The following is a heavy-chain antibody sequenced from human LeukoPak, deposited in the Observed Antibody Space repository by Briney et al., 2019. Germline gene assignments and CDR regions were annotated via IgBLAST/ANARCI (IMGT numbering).Heavy chain of an antibody. V-gene: IGHV4-39*01. CDR3: ARHIAYCGGDCYSYYFDY. CDR2: IYYSGST. Sequence: KPSETLSLTCTVSGGSISSSSYYLGWIRQPPRNGLGWIGGIYYSGSTYYNPSLKSRVTMSVDTSKNQFSLKLSSVTAADTAVYYCARHIAYCGGDCYSYYFDYWGQGTLVTVSS. D-gene: IGHD2-21*01. J-gene: IGHJ4*02. CDR1: GGSISSSSYY.